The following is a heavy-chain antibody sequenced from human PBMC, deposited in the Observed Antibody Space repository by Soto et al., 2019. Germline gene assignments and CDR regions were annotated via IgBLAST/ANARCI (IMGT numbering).Heavy chain of an antibody. CDR1: GGSISSSSYY. J-gene: IGHJ6*02. D-gene: IGHD1-26*01. CDR2: IYYSGST. CDR3: ARHAGIVGATAYYYYGMDV. Sequence: PSETLSLTCTVSGGSISSSSYYWGWIRQPPGKGLEWIGSIYYSGSTYFSRSLKRRVTMSVDTSKNQFSLKLSSVTAADTAVYYCARHAGIVGATAYYYYGMDVWGQGTTVTVSS. V-gene: IGHV4-39*01.